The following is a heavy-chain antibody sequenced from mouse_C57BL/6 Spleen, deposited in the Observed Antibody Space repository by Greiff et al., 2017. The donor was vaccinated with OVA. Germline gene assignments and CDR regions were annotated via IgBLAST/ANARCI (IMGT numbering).Heavy chain of an antibody. CDR1: GYTFTSYG. J-gene: IGHJ4*01. V-gene: IGHV1-81*01. CDR3: ARGPVEGYAMDY. CDR2: IYPRSGNT. Sequence: VQLQQSGAELARPGASVKLSCKASGYTFTSYGISWVKQRPGQGLEWIGEIYPRSGNTYYNEKFKGKATLTADKSSSTAYMELRSLTSEDSAVYYCARGPVEGYAMDYWGQGTSVTVSS. D-gene: IGHD1-1*01.